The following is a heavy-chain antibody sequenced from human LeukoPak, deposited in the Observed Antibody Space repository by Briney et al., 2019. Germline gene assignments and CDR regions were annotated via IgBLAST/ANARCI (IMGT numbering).Heavy chain of an antibody. D-gene: IGHD6-13*01. Sequence: SETLSLTCTVSGGSISSSSYYWGWIRQPPGKGLEWIGTIYYSGSTYYNPSLKSRVTISVDKSKNQFSLKLSSVTAADTAVYYCARRPHIAAAGDYYFDYWGQGTLVTVSS. CDR3: ARRPHIAAAGDYYFDY. V-gene: IGHV4-39*07. CDR2: IYYSGST. J-gene: IGHJ4*02. CDR1: GGSISSSSYY.